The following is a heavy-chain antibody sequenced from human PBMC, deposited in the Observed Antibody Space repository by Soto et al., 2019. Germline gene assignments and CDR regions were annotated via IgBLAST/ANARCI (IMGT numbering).Heavy chain of an antibody. D-gene: IGHD3-22*01. J-gene: IGHJ3*02. CDR2: ISDSGTNT. CDR3: AKGTTIVVPTDAFDI. Sequence: GGSLRLSCAGSGFTFRNHAMSWVRQAPGKGLEWVSTISDSGTNTHYSDSVKGRFIISRDNSKNTLYPQMNSLRAEDTAVYYCAKGTTIVVPTDAFDIWGQGTMVTVSS. CDR1: GFTFRNHA. V-gene: IGHV3-23*01.